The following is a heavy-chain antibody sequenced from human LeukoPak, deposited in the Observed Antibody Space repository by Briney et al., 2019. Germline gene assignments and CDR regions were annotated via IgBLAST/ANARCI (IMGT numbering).Heavy chain of an antibody. CDR3: ARGTCSGGSCYLFDY. J-gene: IGHJ4*02. CDR2: IWYDGSNK. CDR1: GFTFSSYG. V-gene: IGHV3-33*01. Sequence: PGGSLRLSCAASGFTFSSYGMHWVRQAPGKGLEWVAVIWYDGSNKYYADSVKGRFTISRDNSKNTLYLQMNSLRAEDTAVYYCARGTCSGGSCYLFDYWGQGTLVTVSS. D-gene: IGHD2-15*01.